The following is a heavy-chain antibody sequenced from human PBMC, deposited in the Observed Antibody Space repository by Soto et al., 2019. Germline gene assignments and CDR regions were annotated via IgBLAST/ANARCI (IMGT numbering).Heavy chain of an antibody. D-gene: IGHD3-22*01. CDR3: AKTYDGSAQPIHWFDP. Sequence: ASVKVSCKASGYTFTDYFIDWVRQAPGQAPEWMGRINPRSGGTNYAQRFQGRVTMTRDTSITTAYLDLSRLTSDDTATYYCAKTYDGSAQPIHWFDPWGQGTLVTVSS. CDR1: GYTFTDYF. J-gene: IGHJ5*02. CDR2: INPRSGGT. V-gene: IGHV1-2*06.